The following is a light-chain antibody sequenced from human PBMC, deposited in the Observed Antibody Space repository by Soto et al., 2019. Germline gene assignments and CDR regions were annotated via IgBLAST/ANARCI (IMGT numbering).Light chain of an antibody. J-gene: IGLJ2*01. CDR1: SSDVGSYNL. CDR2: EVS. CDR3: CSYAGSSTHVV. V-gene: IGLV2-23*02. Sequence: QSALTQPASVSGSPGQSIAISCTGTSSDVGSYNLVSWYQQHPGKAPKLMISEVSKRPSGVSNRFSGSKSGNTASLTISGLQAEDEADYYCCSYAGSSTHVVFGGGTKLTVL.